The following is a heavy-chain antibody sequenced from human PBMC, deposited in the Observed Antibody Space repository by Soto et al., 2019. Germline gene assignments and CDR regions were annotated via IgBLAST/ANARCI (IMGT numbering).Heavy chain of an antibody. Sequence: EVQLLESGGGLVQPGGSLRLSCAASGFTFSSYAMSWVRQAPGKGLEWVSIIGVGGGDRYYPASVKGRFTISRDNSTDTLYLEMNSLRGEATAVYYCSRFRFGELVWGQGTLVTVSS. V-gene: IGHV3-23*01. CDR2: IGVGGGDR. CDR3: SRFRFGELV. CDR1: GFTFSSYA. D-gene: IGHD3-16*01. J-gene: IGHJ4*02.